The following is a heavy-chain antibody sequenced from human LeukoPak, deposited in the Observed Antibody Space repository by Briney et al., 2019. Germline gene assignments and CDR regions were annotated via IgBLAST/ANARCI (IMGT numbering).Heavy chain of an antibody. J-gene: IGHJ4*02. CDR1: GFTFSSYW. CDR3: ARVGMVYAITYFDY. Sequence: PGGSLRLSCAASGFTFSSYWMSWVRQAPGKGLEWVANIKQDGSEIYYVDSVEGRFTISRDNAKNSLYLQMNSLSAEDTAVYYCARVGMVYAITYFDYWGQGTLVTVSS. D-gene: IGHD2-8*01. CDR2: IKQDGSEI. V-gene: IGHV3-7*01.